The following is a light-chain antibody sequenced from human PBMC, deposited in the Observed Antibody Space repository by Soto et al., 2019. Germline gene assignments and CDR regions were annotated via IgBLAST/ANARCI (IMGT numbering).Light chain of an antibody. Sequence: DMQMTQSPSSLSASIGDRVTITCRASQDINNNLAWYQQKPGKVPKVLIYAASTLQSGVPSRFSGSGSRTDFTLTISSLQPEDVATYYCQKYNSARETFGPGTKVDI. CDR3: QKYNSARET. V-gene: IGKV1-27*01. J-gene: IGKJ3*01. CDR1: QDINNN. CDR2: AAS.